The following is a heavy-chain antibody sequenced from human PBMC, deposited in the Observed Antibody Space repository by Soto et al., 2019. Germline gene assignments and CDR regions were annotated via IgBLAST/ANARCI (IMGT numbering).Heavy chain of an antibody. Sequence: ASVKVSCKASGGTFSSYAISWVRQAPGQGLEWMGIINPSGGSTSYAQKFQGRVTMTRDASTSTVYMELSSLRSEDTAVYYCARGLRGQLGPDYWGQGTLVTVSS. V-gene: IGHV1-46*03. CDR1: GGTFSSYA. J-gene: IGHJ4*02. CDR2: INPSGGST. CDR3: ARGLRGQLGPDY. D-gene: IGHD6-6*01.